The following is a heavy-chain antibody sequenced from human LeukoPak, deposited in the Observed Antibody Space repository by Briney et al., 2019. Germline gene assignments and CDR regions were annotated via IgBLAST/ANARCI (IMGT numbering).Heavy chain of an antibody. Sequence: SETLSLTCTVSGGSISSYCWSWIRQPPGKGLEWIGYIYYSGSTNYNPSLKSRVTISVDTSKNQFSLKLSSVTAADTAVYYCARDRDAYLDYWGQGTLVTVSS. CDR1: GGSISSYC. V-gene: IGHV4-59*01. CDR2: IYYSGST. J-gene: IGHJ4*02. D-gene: IGHD3-10*01. CDR3: ARDRDAYLDY.